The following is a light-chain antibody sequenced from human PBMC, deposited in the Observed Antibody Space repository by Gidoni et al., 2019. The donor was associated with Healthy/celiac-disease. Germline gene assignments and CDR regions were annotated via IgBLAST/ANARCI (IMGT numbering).Light chain of an antibody. CDR1: NIGSKS. V-gene: IGLV3-21*02. CDR2: DES. CDR3: QVCDSSSCHYV. Sequence: VSVAPGQTARITCGGNNIGSKSVHWYQQKPGQAPVLVVYDESDRPSGIPERFSGSNSGNTATLTISRVEAVDEADYYCQVCDSSSCHYVFGTGTKVTVL. J-gene: IGLJ1*01.